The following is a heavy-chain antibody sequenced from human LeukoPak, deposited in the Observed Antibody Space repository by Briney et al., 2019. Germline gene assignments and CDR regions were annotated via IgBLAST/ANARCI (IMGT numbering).Heavy chain of an antibody. CDR3: AKTRYSYGYYFDY. V-gene: IGHV3-30*02. CDR1: GFTFSSYA. Sequence: GGSLRLSCAASGFTFSSYAMSWVRQAPGKGLEWVAFIRYDGSNKYYADSVKGRFTISRDNSKNTLYLQMNSLRAEDTAVYYCAKTRYSYGYYFDYWGQGTLVTVSS. D-gene: IGHD5-18*01. J-gene: IGHJ4*02. CDR2: IRYDGSNK.